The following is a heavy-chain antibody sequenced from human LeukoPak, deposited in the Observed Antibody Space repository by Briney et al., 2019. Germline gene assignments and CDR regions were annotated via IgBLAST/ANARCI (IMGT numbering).Heavy chain of an antibody. V-gene: IGHV4-34*01. J-gene: IGHJ6*03. Sequence: SETLSLTCAVYGGSFSGYYWSWIRQPPGKGLEWIGEINHSGSTNYNPSLKSRVTISVDTSKNQFSLKLSSVTAADTAVYYCARPHYYYYYMDVWGKGTAVTISS. CDR2: INHSGST. CDR1: GGSFSGYY. CDR3: ARPHYYYYYMDV.